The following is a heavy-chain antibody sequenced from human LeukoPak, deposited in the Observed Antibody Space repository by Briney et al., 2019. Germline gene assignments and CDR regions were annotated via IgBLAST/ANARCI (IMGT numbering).Heavy chain of an antibody. CDR3: ARPNYDILTGYYWFDP. V-gene: IGHV4-39*01. Sequence: PSETLSLTCTVSGGSISSYYWGWIRQPPGKGLEWIGSIYYSGSTYYNPSLKSRVTISVDTSKNQFSLKLSSVTAADTAVYYCARPNYDILTGYYWFDPWGQGTLVTVSS. CDR1: GGSISSYY. D-gene: IGHD3-9*01. J-gene: IGHJ5*02. CDR2: IYYSGST.